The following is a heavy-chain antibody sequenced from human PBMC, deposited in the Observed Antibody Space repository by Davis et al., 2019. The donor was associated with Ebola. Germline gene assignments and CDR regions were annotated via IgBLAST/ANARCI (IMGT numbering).Heavy chain of an antibody. Sequence: HTGGSLRLSCAASGFTFSNHWMYWVRQAPGQGPAYLSRINGDGSRTGYADSVEGRFTISRDNTKNTLYLQMNSLRAEDTAVYYCARDESYRIDFWGQGTLVTVSS. D-gene: IGHD3-10*01. CDR1: GFTFSNHW. CDR3: ARDESYRIDF. CDR2: INGDGSRT. V-gene: IGHV3-74*01. J-gene: IGHJ4*02.